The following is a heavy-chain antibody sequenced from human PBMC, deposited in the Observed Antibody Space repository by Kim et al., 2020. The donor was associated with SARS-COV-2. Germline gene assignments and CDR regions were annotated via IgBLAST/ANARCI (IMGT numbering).Heavy chain of an antibody. Sequence: GGSLRLSCAASGFTFSSYAMSWVRQAPGKGLEWVSAISGSGGSTYYADSVKGRFTISRDNSKNTLYLQMNSLRAEDTAVYYCAKAVPNQPVLLWFGELFTPDYWGQGTLVTVSS. J-gene: IGHJ4*02. CDR3: AKAVPNQPVLLWFGELFTPDY. CDR2: ISGSGGST. CDR1: GFTFSSYA. D-gene: IGHD3-10*01. V-gene: IGHV3-23*01.